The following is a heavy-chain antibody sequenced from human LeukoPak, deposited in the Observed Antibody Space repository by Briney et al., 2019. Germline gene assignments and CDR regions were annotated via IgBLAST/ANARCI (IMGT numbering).Heavy chain of an antibody. Sequence: GESLKISCKGSGYSFTSFWIGWVRQMPGKGLEWMGIIYPGDSDTRYSPSFQGQVTISADKSINTAYLQWSSLKASDTAMYYCASQYYYDSSGHSYYFDYWGQGTLVTVSS. CDR2: IYPGDSDT. CDR1: GYSFTSFW. D-gene: IGHD3-22*01. CDR3: ASQYYYDSSGHSYYFDY. J-gene: IGHJ4*02. V-gene: IGHV5-51*01.